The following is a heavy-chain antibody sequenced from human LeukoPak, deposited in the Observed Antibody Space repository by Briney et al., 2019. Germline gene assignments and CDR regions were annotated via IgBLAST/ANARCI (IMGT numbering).Heavy chain of an antibody. Sequence: GGSLRLSCAASGFTVSSNYMSWVRQAPGKGLEWVSVIYSGGSTYYADSVKGRFTISRDNSKNTLYLQMNSLRAEDTAVYYCARDGKFGDLRIDYWGQGTLVTVSS. V-gene: IGHV3-66*01. CDR1: GFTVSSNY. CDR3: ARDGKFGDLRIDY. CDR2: IYSGGST. J-gene: IGHJ4*02. D-gene: IGHD3-10*01.